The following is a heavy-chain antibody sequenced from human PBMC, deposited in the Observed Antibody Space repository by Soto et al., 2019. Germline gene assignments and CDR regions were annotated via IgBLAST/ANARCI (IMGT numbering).Heavy chain of an antibody. CDR2: INAHSGGP. CDR3: AKDLTRQLAYWLDP. V-gene: IGHV1-2*02. Sequence: ASVKVSCKASGFSFTGYYIHWLRQAPGQGLEWMGWINAHSGGPEYAQKFQGRVTLTRDTSIATASLTLTCLTSDDTALYYCAKDLTRQLAYWLDPWGQGTQVTVSS. D-gene: IGHD6-6*01. CDR1: GFSFTGYY. J-gene: IGHJ5*02.